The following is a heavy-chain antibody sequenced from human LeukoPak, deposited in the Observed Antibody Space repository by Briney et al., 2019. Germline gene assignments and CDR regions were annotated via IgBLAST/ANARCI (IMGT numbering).Heavy chain of an antibody. CDR3: ATDRQEGGSGSYWFDP. CDR2: VYYSGST. V-gene: IGHV4-59*01. J-gene: IGHJ5*02. D-gene: IGHD3-10*01. CDR1: Y. Sequence: YWSWIRQSAGKGLEWIGNVYYSGSTTYNPSLKNRVTISVDTSKIQFSLELTSVTAADTAMYYCATDRQEGGSGSYWFDPWGPGTLVTVSS.